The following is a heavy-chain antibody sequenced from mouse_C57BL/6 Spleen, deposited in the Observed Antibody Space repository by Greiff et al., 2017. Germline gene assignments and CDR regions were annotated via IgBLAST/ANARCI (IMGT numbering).Heavy chain of an antibody. V-gene: IGHV1-15*01. CDR2: IDPETGGT. J-gene: IGHJ3*01. Sequence: QVQLKQSGAELVRPGASVTLSCKASGYTFPDYEMHWVKQTPVHGLAWIGAIDPETGGTAYNQKFQGKAILTADKSSSTAYMELRSLTSEDSAVYYCTRRIYDGYYGVFAYWGQGTLVTVSA. CDR3: TRRIYDGYYGVFAY. CDR1: GYTFPDYE. D-gene: IGHD2-3*01.